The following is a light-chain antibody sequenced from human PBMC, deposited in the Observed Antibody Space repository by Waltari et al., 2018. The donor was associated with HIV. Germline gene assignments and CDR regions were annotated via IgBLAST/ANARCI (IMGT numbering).Light chain of an antibody. CDR3: QQYNNWPGIT. Sequence: EIVMTQSPATLSVSPGERATLSCRASQSINNNLAWYQQKPGQAPRLLIYGASTWATGIPARFSGSGSGTEFTLTISSLQSEDFAVYYCQQYNNWPGITFGPGTKVDIK. J-gene: IGKJ3*01. CDR2: GAS. CDR1: QSINNN. V-gene: IGKV3-15*01.